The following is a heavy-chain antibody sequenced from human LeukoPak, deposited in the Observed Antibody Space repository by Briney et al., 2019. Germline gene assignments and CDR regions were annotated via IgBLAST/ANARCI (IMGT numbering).Heavy chain of an antibody. CDR3: ARDYFDIAAAAFWFDP. CDR2: IKQDESEK. CDR1: GFTFSNYW. D-gene: IGHD6-13*01. V-gene: IGHV3-7*03. J-gene: IGHJ5*02. Sequence: PGGSLRLSCATSGFTFSNYWMSWVRQAPGKGLEWVASIKQDESEKYYVDSVKGRFTISRDNAKNSLYLQMNSLRAEDTAVYYCARDYFDIAAAAFWFDPWGQGTLVTVSS.